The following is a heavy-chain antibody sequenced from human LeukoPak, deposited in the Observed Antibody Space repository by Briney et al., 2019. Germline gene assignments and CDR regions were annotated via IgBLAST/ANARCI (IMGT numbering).Heavy chain of an antibody. D-gene: IGHD2-15*01. V-gene: IGHV4-59*08. CDR3: VRHPHCSGGSCYFAWFDP. J-gene: IGHJ5*02. CDR2: IYYSGST. CDR1: GGSISSYY. Sequence: KSSETLSLTCTVSGGSISSYYWSWIRQPPGKGLEWIGYIYYSGSTNYNPSLKSRVTISVDTSKNQFSLKLSSVTAADTAVYYCVRHPHCSGGSCYFAWFDPWGQGTLVTVSS.